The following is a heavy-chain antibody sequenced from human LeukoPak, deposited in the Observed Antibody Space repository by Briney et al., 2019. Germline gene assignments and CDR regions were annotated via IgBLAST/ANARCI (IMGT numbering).Heavy chain of an antibody. V-gene: IGHV3-30-3*01. CDR3: ARDRAQLWSGYYYYYGMDV. CDR2: ISYDGSNK. J-gene: IGHJ6*02. D-gene: IGHD5-18*01. Sequence: GGSLRLSCAASGFTFSSYAMHWVRQAPGKGLGWVAVISYDGSNKYYADSSKGRFTISRDNPKNTLYLQMNSLRAEDTAVYYCARDRAQLWSGYYYYYGMDVWGQGTTVTVSS. CDR1: GFTFSSYA.